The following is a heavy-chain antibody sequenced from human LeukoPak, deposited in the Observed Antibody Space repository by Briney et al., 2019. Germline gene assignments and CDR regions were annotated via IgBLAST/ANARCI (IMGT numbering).Heavy chain of an antibody. Sequence: KASETLSLTCAVSGGSISSSNWWSWVRQPPGKGLEWIGEIYHSGSTNYNPSLKSRVTISVDKSKNQFSLKLSSVTAADTAVYYCARGSKVGATKFDYWGQGTLVTVSS. CDR2: IYHSGST. CDR3: ARGSKVGATKFDY. CDR1: GGSISSSNW. J-gene: IGHJ4*02. V-gene: IGHV4-4*02. D-gene: IGHD1-26*01.